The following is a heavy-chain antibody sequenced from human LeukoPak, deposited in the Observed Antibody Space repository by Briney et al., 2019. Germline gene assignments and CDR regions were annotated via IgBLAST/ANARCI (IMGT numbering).Heavy chain of an antibody. J-gene: IGHJ4*02. Sequence: GGSLRLSCGASGFNFSSYAMNWVRQAPGKGRDWVLAISSRDGSTYYADSVKGRSTISRDNSKNTLYLQMNSLRAEDTAIYYCAKTLHYGHFGKFDSWGQGTLVTVSS. CDR1: GFNFSSYA. D-gene: IGHD4-17*01. V-gene: IGHV3-23*01. CDR2: ISSRDGST. CDR3: AKTLHYGHFGKFDS.